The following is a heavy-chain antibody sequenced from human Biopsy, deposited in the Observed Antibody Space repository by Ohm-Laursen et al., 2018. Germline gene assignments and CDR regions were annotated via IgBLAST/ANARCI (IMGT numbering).Heavy chain of an antibody. D-gene: IGHD5-24*01. CDR3: ARAFRAGSGFLRSNNHYCGMDV. Sequence: GTLSLTCTVSGGSISGYYWTWIRQSPGKGLEWIGYIYYHYGGSSYNPSLKSRVTMSVDTSQNQFSLKLNSVTAADTAVYYCARAFRAGSGFLRSNNHYCGMDVWGPGTRVTVSS. CDR1: GGSISGYY. J-gene: IGHJ6*02. CDR2: IYYHYGGS. V-gene: IGHV4-59*01.